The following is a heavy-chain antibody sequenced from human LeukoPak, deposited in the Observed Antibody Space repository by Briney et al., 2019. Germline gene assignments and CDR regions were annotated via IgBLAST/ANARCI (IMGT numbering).Heavy chain of an antibody. Sequence: GGSLRLSCAASGFTFSSYAMHWVRQAPGKGLEWVAVISYDGSNKYYADSVKGRFTISRDNSKNTLYLQMNSLRAEDTAVYYCAKDEGGLVVVVAASPDYWGQGTLVTVSS. J-gene: IGHJ4*02. CDR1: GFTFSSYA. CDR3: AKDEGGLVVVVAASPDY. CDR2: ISYDGSNK. D-gene: IGHD2-15*01. V-gene: IGHV3-30*04.